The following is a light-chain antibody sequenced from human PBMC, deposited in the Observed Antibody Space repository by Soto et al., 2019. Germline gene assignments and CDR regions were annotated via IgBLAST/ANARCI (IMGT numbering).Light chain of an antibody. V-gene: IGKV3-11*01. CDR3: PQRSHWPPYT. Sequence: ETVLTQSPATLSLSPGERATLSCRASQSVHTYLAWYQQKAGQAPRLLIYDASNRATGIPARFSGSGSGTEFPLTIRSLEPEEWCVHYWPQRSHWPPYTFGQGTKLEIK. CDR2: DAS. CDR1: QSVHTY. J-gene: IGKJ2*01.